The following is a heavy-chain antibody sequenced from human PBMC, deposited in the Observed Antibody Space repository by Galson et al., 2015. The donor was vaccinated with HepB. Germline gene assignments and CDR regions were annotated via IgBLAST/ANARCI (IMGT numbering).Heavy chain of an antibody. CDR1: GFTFSSYG. CDR2: IWYDGSDK. V-gene: IGHV3-33*01. J-gene: IGHJ6*03. D-gene: IGHD2/OR15-2a*01. Sequence: SLRLSCAASGFTFSSYGIHWVRQAPGKGLEWVGLIWYDGSDKYYAESVKGRFTISRDNSKNTLYLQMNSLRVEDTAVYYCARDSGWEVLLYHMDVWGKGTTVTVSS. CDR3: ARDSGWEVLLYHMDV.